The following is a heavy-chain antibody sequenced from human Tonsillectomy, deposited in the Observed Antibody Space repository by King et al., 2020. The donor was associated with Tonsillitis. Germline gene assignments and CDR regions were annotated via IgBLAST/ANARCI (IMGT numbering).Heavy chain of an antibody. CDR1: GFTFSSYV. D-gene: IGHD3-22*01. J-gene: IGHJ3*02. CDR2: MSYDVSIK. V-gene: IGHV3-30*01. CDR3: AREGWSSGRAPAFDI. Sequence: VQLVESGGGVVQPGRSLRLSCAASGFTFSSYVMHWVRQAPGKGLEWVAVMSYDVSIKHYADSLQGRFTISRDNSKSTLALQMDSLRGEDTAVYYCAREGWSSGRAPAFDIWGQGTMVTVSS.